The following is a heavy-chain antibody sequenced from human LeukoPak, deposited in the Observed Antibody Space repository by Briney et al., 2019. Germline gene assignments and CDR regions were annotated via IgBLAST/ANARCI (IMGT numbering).Heavy chain of an antibody. Sequence: GGSLRLSCAASGFTFSSYAMSWVRQAPGKGLEWVSVIYSGGSTYYADSVKGRFTISRDNSKNTLYLQMNSLRAEDTAVYYCATKYYYDSSGYYYDALGYWGQGTLVTVSS. CDR3: ATKYYYDSSGYYYDALGY. V-gene: IGHV3-53*01. D-gene: IGHD3-22*01. J-gene: IGHJ4*02. CDR1: GFTFSSYA. CDR2: IYSGGST.